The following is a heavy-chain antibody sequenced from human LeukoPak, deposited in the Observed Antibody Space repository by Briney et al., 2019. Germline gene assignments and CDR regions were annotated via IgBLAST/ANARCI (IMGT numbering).Heavy chain of an antibody. CDR2: ISSSGSTI. Sequence: PGGSLRLSCAASGFTFSDYYMSWIRQAPGKGLEWVPYISSSGSTIYYADSVKGRFTISRDNSKNTLYLQMNSLRAEGTAVYYCAAPMVRGVIQRSSFDYWGQGTLVTVSS. J-gene: IGHJ4*02. CDR1: GFTFSDYY. D-gene: IGHD3-10*01. V-gene: IGHV3-11*04. CDR3: AAPMVRGVIQRSSFDY.